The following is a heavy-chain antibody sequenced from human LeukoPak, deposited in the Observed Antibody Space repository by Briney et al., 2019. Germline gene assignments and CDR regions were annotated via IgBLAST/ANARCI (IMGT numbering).Heavy chain of an antibody. CDR2: IYYSVST. V-gene: IGHV4-39*01. Sequence: SETLSLTCTVSGGSISSSSYYWGWIRQPPGKGLEWIGSIYYSVSTYYNPSLKSRVTISVDTSKNPFSLKLSSATAAETAVYYSARGSTVTLDSWFDPWGQGTLVTVSS. J-gene: IGHJ5*02. CDR1: GGSISSSSYY. D-gene: IGHD4-17*01. CDR3: ARGSTVTLDSWFDP.